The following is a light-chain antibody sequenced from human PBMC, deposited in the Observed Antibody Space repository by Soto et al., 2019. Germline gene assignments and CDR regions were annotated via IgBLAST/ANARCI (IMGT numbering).Light chain of an antibody. CDR1: QVISNY. J-gene: IGKJ4*01. V-gene: IGKV1-9*01. Sequence: IQLTQSPSSLSASVGDRVTITCRASQVISNYLAWYQQKPGDAPKLLIYAASTLQSGVPSRFSGSGSGTDFTLTISSLQPEDFATYYCQKYNSAPLTFGGGTKVDIK. CDR2: AAS. CDR3: QKYNSAPLT.